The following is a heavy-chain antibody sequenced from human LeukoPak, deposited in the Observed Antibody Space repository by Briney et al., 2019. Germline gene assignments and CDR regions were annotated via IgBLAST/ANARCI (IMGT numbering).Heavy chain of an antibody. J-gene: IGHJ5*01. D-gene: IGHD2-2*01. CDR2: PNHNSGGT. CDR1: GYTFTAYY. CDR3: ARGGDIVVATPRGFDF. V-gene: IGHV1-2*02. Sequence: ASVKVSCKASGYTFTAYYIHWVRQAPGQGLGWMGWPNHNSGGTYFAQKCQDRVTVTRDTSINTAYMVLTRLTSDDTAVYYCARGGDIVVATPRGFDFWGQGSLVTVSS.